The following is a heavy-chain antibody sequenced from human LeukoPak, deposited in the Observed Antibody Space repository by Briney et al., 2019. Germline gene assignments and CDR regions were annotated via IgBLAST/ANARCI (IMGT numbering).Heavy chain of an antibody. D-gene: IGHD2-21*02. V-gene: IGHV1-18*01. J-gene: IGHJ4*02. CDR3: ARGTFGAYCGGDCPPDFDY. CDR1: GYTFTSYG. Sequence: ASVKVSCKASGYTFTSYGISWVRQAPGQGLEWMGWISAYNGNTNYAQKLQGRVTMTTDTSTSTAYMELRSLRSDDTAVYYCARGTFGAYCGGDCPPDFDYWGQGTLVTVPS. CDR2: ISAYNGNT.